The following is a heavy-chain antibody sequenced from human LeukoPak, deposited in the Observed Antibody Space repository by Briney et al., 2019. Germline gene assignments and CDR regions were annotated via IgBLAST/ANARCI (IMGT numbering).Heavy chain of an antibody. J-gene: IGHJ4*02. Sequence: GPLRLSCAASGFTFTSVWMHWFRQAPGRGLVWISRISTDGAVTGYADSVKGRFTISRDNAKNTLYLQMNSLRAEDTAVYYCARDRTTVTLFDNWGQGALVTVSS. CDR1: GFTFTSVW. CDR3: ARDRTTVTLFDN. CDR2: ISTDGAVT. V-gene: IGHV3-74*01. D-gene: IGHD4-17*01.